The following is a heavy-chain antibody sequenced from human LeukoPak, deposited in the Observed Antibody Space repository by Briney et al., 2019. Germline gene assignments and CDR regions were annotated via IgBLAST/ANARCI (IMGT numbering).Heavy chain of an antibody. D-gene: IGHD3-22*01. J-gene: IGHJ4*02. CDR3: ARDNSSDSISPSFDY. Sequence: PSETLSLTCTVSGGSISSYYWSWIRQPPGKGLEWIGYIYYSGSTNYNPSLKSRVTISVDTSKNQFSLKLSSVTAADTAVYYCARDNSSDSISPSFDYWGQGTLVTVSS. CDR2: IYYSGST. V-gene: IGHV4-59*01. CDR1: GGSISSYY.